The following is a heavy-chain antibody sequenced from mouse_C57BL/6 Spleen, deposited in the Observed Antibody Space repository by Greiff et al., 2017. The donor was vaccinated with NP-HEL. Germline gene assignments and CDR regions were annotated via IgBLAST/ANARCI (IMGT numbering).Heavy chain of an antibody. D-gene: IGHD1-1*01. CDR1: GYAFSSSW. J-gene: IGHJ4*01. V-gene: IGHV1-82*01. CDR2: IYPGDGDT. CDR3: ARRGGSAMDY. Sequence: QVQLQQSGPELVKPGASVKISCKASGYAFSSSWMNWVKQRPGKGLEWIGRIYPGDGDTNYNGKFKGKATLTADKSSSTAYMQLSSLTSEDSAVYFCARRGGSAMDYWGQGTSVTVSS.